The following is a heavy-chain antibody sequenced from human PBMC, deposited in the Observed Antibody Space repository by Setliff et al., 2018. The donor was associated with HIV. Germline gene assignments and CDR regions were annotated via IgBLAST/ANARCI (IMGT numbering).Heavy chain of an antibody. J-gene: IGHJ4*02. V-gene: IGHV3-48*01. D-gene: IGHD3-22*01. CDR1: GFTFSSYS. CDR3: ARGGEWLLPVYFDY. CDR2: ISSSSSTI. Sequence: PGGSLRLSCAASGFTFSSYSMNWVCQAPGKGLEWVSYISSSSSTIYYADSVKGRFTISRDNAKNSLYLQMNSLRAEDTAVYYCARGGEWLLPVYFDYWGQGTLVTVSS.